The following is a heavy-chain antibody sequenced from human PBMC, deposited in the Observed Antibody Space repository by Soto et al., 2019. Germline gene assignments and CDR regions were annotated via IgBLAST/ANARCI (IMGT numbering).Heavy chain of an antibody. V-gene: IGHV1-69*06. Sequence: GAAVKVSCKASGGTFSSYAISWVRQAPGQGLEWMGWIIPIFGASNYAQKFQGRVTITADKSTSTAYMELSSLRSEDTAVYYCARDPSSVVTATRYYFDYWGQGTLVTVSS. CDR1: GGTFSSYA. CDR2: IIPIFGAS. D-gene: IGHD2-21*02. J-gene: IGHJ4*02. CDR3: ARDPSSVVTATRYYFDY.